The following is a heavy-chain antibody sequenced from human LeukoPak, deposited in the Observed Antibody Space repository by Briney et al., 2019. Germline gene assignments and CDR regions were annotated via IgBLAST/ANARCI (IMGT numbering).Heavy chain of an antibody. CDR2: IYHSGST. V-gene: IGHV4-30-2*01. Sequence: PSETLSLTCTVSGGSISSGGYYWSWIRQPPGKGLEWIGYIYHSGSTYYNPSLKSRVTISVDRSKNQFSLKLSSVTAADTAVYYCARDTGDGPSHWFDPWGQGTLVTVSS. CDR1: GGSISSGGYY. CDR3: ARDTGDGPSHWFDP. J-gene: IGHJ5*02. D-gene: IGHD4-17*01.